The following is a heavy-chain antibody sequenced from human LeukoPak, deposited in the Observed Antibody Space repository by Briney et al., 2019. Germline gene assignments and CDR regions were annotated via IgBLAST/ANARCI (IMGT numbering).Heavy chain of an antibody. CDR2: INSDGGST. CDR1: GFTFSSYW. J-gene: IGHJ4*02. Sequence: GGSLKLSCTASGFTFSSYWMHWVRQAPGKGLVWVSRINSDGGSTSYADSVKGRFTISGDNAKNTLYLQMNSLRAEDTAVYYCARRIQGMAPYYFDYWGQGTLVTVSS. V-gene: IGHV3-74*01. CDR3: ARRIQGMAPYYFDY. D-gene: IGHD5-24*01.